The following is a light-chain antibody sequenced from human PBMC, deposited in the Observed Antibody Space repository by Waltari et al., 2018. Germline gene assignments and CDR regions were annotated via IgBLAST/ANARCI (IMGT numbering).Light chain of an antibody. V-gene: IGKV1-33*01. CDR3: QHYHTLPYT. J-gene: IGKJ2*01. CDR2: DAS. CDR1: QDVTTS. Sequence: DIQMTQSPSSLPAAVGDRVTITCQTTQDVTTSLSWFQQKPGKAPQLLIYDASTLQSGVPSRFSGSGSGTSFSFTITSLQPEDSATYYCQHYHTLPYTFGRGTKLQIK.